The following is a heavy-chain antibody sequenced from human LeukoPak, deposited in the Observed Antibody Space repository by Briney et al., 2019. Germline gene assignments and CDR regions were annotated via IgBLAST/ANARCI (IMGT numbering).Heavy chain of an antibody. V-gene: IGHV3-30*04. CDR2: MSYDGIHT. Sequence: GGSLRLSCAASGFAFSNYAMHWVRQAPGKGLEWVAVMSYDGIHTYYADSVKGRFTISRDNAKNSLYLQMNSLRAEDTAVYYCARHLFKVGATDAFDIWGQGTMVTVSS. J-gene: IGHJ3*02. CDR1: GFAFSNYA. CDR3: ARHLFKVGATDAFDI. D-gene: IGHD1-26*01.